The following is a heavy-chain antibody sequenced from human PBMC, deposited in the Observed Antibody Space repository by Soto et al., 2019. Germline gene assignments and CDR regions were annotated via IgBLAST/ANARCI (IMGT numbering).Heavy chain of an antibody. V-gene: IGHV1-3*05. D-gene: IGHD6-19*01. CDR2: INAGNGNT. CDR3: ARAVAVPADFDY. Sequence: QVQLVQSGAEEKKPGASVKVSCKASGYTFTGYAMHWVRQAPGQRLEWMGWINAGNGNTKYSQKFQGRVTITRDTSASAAYMELSGLSSEDTAVYYCARAVAVPADFDYWGQGTLVTVSS. J-gene: IGHJ4*02. CDR1: GYTFTGYA.